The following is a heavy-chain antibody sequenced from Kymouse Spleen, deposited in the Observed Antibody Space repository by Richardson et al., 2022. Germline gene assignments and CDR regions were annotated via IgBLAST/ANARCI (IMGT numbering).Heavy chain of an antibody. J-gene: IGHJ6*02. CDR1: GFTFSSYG. V-gene: IGHV3-33*01. Sequence: QVQLVESGGGVVQPGRSLRLSCAASGFTFSSYGMHWVRQAPGKGLEWVAVIWYDGSNKYYADSVKGRFTISRDNSKNTLYLQMNSLRAEDTAVYYCARGDSSSSYYYGMDVWGQGTTVTVSS. CDR3: ARGDSSSSYYYGMDV. D-gene: IGHD6-6*01. CDR2: IWYDGSNK.